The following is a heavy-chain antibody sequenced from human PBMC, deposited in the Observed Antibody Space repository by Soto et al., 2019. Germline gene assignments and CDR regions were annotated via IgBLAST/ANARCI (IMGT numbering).Heavy chain of an antibody. D-gene: IGHD3-3*01. CDR1: GYSFLNYL. CDR3: ARDGVDGLDY. V-gene: IGHV1-3*01. J-gene: IGHJ4*02. Sequence: QVQFVQSGAEVKKPGASVKVSCKTSGYSFLNYLVFWVRQAPRQRLEWMGWINAGNGNTKYSKKFQGRVTITRDTSASTAYMGLTSLRSEDTAVYYCARDGVDGLDYWGQGTLVTVSS. CDR2: INAGNGNT.